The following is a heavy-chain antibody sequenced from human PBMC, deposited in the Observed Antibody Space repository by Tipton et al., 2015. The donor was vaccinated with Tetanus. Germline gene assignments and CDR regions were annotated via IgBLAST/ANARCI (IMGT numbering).Heavy chain of an antibody. J-gene: IGHJ4*02. D-gene: IGHD2-8*02. CDR1: GGSITSSNY. Sequence: TLSLTCAVSGGSITSSNYWSWVRQPPGKGLEWIGEIYHRGSPNYNPSLTSRVTISVDKSKNQFSLKLNSVTAADTAVYYCARDPQLCTGSTFHSCDFWGQGTLVTVSS. CDR3: ARDPQLCTGSTFHSCDF. V-gene: IGHV4-4*02. CDR2: IYHRGSP.